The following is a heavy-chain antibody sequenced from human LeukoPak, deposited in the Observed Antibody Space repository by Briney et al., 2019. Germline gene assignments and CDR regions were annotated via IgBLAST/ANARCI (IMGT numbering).Heavy chain of an antibody. D-gene: IGHD2-15*01. J-gene: IGHJ4*02. CDR1: GFTFSSYW. CDR2: IKQDGSEK. Sequence: PGRSLRLSCAASGFTFSSYWMSWVRQAPGKGLEWVANIKQDGSEKYYVDSVKGRFTISRDNAKNSLYLQMNSLRAEDTAVYYCARDRGYCSGGSCYCDYWGQGTLVTVSS. CDR3: ARDRGYCSGGSCYCDY. V-gene: IGHV3-7*04.